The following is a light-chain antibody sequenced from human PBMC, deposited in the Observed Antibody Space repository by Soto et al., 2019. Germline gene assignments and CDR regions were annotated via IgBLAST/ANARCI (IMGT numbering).Light chain of an antibody. CDR1: SSDVGSYNL. Sequence: QSGLTQPASVSGSPGQSITISCTGTSSDVGSYNLVSWYQQHPGKAPKLMIYEVSKRPSGVPDRFSGSKSGNTASLTVSGLQAEDEADYYCSSYAGSNNLVFGGGTKLTVL. CDR2: EVS. CDR3: SSYAGSNNLV. J-gene: IGLJ2*01. V-gene: IGLV2-8*01.